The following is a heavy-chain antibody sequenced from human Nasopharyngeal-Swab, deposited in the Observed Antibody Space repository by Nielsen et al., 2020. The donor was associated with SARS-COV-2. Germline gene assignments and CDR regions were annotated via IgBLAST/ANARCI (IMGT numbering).Heavy chain of an antibody. V-gene: IGHV3-7*01. Sequence: WIRQPPGKGLEWVANIKQDGSEKYYVDSVKGRFTISRDNAKNSLFLQMNSLRAEDTAVYFCASGRLFDYWGQGTLVTVSS. CDR2: IKQDGSEK. J-gene: IGHJ4*02. CDR3: ASGRLFDY.